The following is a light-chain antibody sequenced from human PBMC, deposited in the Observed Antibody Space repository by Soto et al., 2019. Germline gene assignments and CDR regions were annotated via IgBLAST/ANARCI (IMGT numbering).Light chain of an antibody. J-gene: IGKJ1*01. V-gene: IGKV3-11*01. CDR1: QSISTY. Sequence: IMLTQSSASLSVSSGERATLSFRASQSISTYFAWYQQKPGQAPRLLLYDASSRATGIPARFSGSGSGTDFSLTISSLEPEDFAVYYCQQLTDWPPQWTFGQGTKVDIK. CDR2: DAS. CDR3: QQLTDWPPQWT.